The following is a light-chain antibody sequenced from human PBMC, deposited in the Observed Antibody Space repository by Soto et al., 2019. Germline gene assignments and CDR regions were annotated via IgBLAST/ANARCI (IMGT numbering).Light chain of an antibody. CDR1: QSVNSR. V-gene: IGKV3-15*01. J-gene: IGKJ5*01. CDR3: QQYSKWPPFT. CDR2: DTS. Sequence: EIVLTQSPGTLSLSPGERATLSCRASQSVNSRLAWYQQKPGQAPRLLIYDTSTRATGIPARFSGSGSGTEFTLTISSLEPEDLAVYYCQQYSKWPPFTFGQGTRLEIK.